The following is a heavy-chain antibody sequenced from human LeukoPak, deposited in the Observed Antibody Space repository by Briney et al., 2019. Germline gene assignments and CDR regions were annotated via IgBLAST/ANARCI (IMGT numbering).Heavy chain of an antibody. CDR1: GFNFANHA. J-gene: IGHJ6*02. CDR3: AKERGYGDYPYYYGMDV. D-gene: IGHD4-17*01. CDR2: ISGGGDIT. Sequence: GGSLRLSCAASGFNFANHAMSWVRQTPGKGLEWVSAISGGGDITYYADSVTGRFTISRDNSKNTLYLQMNSLRAEDTAVYYCAKERGYGDYPYYYGMDVWGQGTTVTVSS. V-gene: IGHV3-23*01.